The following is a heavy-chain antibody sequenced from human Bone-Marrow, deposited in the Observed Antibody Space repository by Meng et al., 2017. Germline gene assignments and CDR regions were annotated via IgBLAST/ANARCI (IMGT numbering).Heavy chain of an antibody. Sequence: GQLQESGPVLVKPSQTLSLTCTVSGGSISSGGYYWSWIRQHPGKGLEWVSAISGSGGSTYYADSVKGRFTISRDNSKNTLYLQMNSLRAEDTAVYYCARGPRVISAIAAAGIDYWGQGTLVTVSS. CDR2: ISGSGGST. D-gene: IGHD6-13*01. CDR1: GGSISSGGYY. CDR3: ARGPRVISAIAAAGIDY. V-gene: IGHV3-23*01. J-gene: IGHJ4*02.